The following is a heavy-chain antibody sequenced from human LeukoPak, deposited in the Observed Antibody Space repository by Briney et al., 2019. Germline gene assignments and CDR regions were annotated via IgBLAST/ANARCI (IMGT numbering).Heavy chain of an antibody. J-gene: IGHJ3*02. CDR2: ISSNGGGT. CDR1: GFTFSTYA. Sequence: LSGGSLRLSCSASGFTFSTYAMHWARQAPGKGLEYVSAISSNGGGTYYADSVKGRFTISRDNSKNTLFLQMSSLRAEDTAVYYCVKEQTFFGVVMDIWGQGTMVTVPS. CDR3: VKEQTFFGVVMDI. D-gene: IGHD3-3*01. V-gene: IGHV3-64D*09.